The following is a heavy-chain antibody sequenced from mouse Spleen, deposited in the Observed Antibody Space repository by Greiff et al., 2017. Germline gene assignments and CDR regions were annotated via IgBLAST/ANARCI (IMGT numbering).Heavy chain of an antibody. CDR2: IHPNSGST. CDR3: ARRDDEDGMDY. J-gene: IGHJ4*01. Sequence: QVQLQQSGAELVRSGASVKLSCKASGYTFTSYWMHWVKQRPGQGLEWIGMIHPNSGSTNYNEKFKSKATLTVDKSSSTAYMQLSSLTSEDSAVYYCARRDDEDGMDYWGQGTSVTVSS. D-gene: IGHD2-14*01. CDR1: GYTFTSYW. V-gene: IGHV1-64*01.